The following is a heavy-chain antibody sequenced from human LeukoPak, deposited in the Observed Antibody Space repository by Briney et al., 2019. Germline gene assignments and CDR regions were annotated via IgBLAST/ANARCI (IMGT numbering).Heavy chain of an antibody. CDR2: ISHDGSHK. CDR1: GFTFSTYG. V-gene: IGHV3-30*18. D-gene: IGHD6-19*01. CDR3: AKDRGQWLVRATYHYYGMDV. J-gene: IGHJ6*02. Sequence: GGSLRLSCAASGFTFSTYGIHWVRQAPGKGLEWVAVISHDGSHKYYADPVKGRFTISRDNSKNTLYLQMDGLRAEDTALYYCAKDRGQWLVRATYHYYGMDVWGQGTTVTVSS.